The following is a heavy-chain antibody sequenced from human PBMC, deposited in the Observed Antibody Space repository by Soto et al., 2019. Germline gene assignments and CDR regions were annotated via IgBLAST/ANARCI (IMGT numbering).Heavy chain of an antibody. D-gene: IGHD2-15*01. J-gene: IGHJ6*03. CDR1: GYTFTSYD. CDR3: ARGLYWSGGSCYSAVMDV. CDR2: MNPNSGNT. V-gene: IGHV1-8*01. Sequence: ASVKVSCKASGYTFTSYDINWVRQATGQGLEWMGWMNPNSGNTGYAQKFQGRVTMTRNTSISTAYMELSSLRSEDTAVYYCARGLYWSGGSCYSAVMDVWGKGTTVTVSS.